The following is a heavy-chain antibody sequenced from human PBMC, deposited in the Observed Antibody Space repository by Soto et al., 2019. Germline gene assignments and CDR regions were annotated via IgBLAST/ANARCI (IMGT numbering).Heavy chain of an antibody. CDR2: IYYSGST. Sequence: SETLSLTCTVSGGSISSSSYYWGWIRQPPGKGLEWIGSIYYSGSTYYNPSLKSRVTISVDTSKNQFSLKLSSVTAADTAVYYCARELELRVPYYYYGMDVWGQGTTVTVSS. CDR1: GGSISSSSYY. J-gene: IGHJ6*02. CDR3: ARELELRVPYYYYGMDV. D-gene: IGHD1-7*01. V-gene: IGHV4-39*01.